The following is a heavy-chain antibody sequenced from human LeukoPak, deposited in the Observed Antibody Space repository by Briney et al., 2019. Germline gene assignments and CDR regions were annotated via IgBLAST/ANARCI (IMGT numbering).Heavy chain of an antibody. CDR2: ISPSGGST. J-gene: IGHJ4*02. CDR3: AGSYNTYYAQDY. D-gene: IGHD1-14*01. CDR1: GYTFTSNY. Sequence: ASVKVSCKAFGYTFTSNYMHWVRQAPGQGPEWMGVISPSGGSTTYAQKFQGRVTLTRDMSTSTDYLELSSLRSEDTAVYYCAGSYNTYYAQDYWGQGALVTVSS. V-gene: IGHV1-46*01.